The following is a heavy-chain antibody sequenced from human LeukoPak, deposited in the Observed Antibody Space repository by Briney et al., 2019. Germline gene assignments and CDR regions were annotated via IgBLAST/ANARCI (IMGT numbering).Heavy chain of an antibody. CDR2: IRHDGSNK. Sequence: GGPLRLSCAPSGPTFRSYGMHWVRKAPGKGLGGVALIRHDGSNKYYADSVKGRFTISRDNSKNRLYLQMNSLRAEDTAVYYCAKEDCGSTSCYSHRPREFDYWGQGTLVTVSS. D-gene: IGHD2-2*01. CDR1: GPTFRSYG. CDR3: AKEDCGSTSCYSHRPREFDY. J-gene: IGHJ4*02. V-gene: IGHV3-30*02.